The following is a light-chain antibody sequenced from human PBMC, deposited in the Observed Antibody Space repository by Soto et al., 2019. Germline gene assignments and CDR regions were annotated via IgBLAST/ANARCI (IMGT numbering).Light chain of an antibody. CDR1: SSDFSGNNY. J-gene: IGLJ2*01. CDR3: SSYTSIGTLVV. V-gene: IGLV2-14*01. CDR2: EVN. Sequence: QSALTQPASVSGSPGQSITIPCTGTSSDFSGNNYVSWYQQHADKAPKLMIYEVNNRPSGVSQRFSGSKSGNTASLTISGLQAEDEADYYCSSYTSIGTLVVFGGGTQLTVL.